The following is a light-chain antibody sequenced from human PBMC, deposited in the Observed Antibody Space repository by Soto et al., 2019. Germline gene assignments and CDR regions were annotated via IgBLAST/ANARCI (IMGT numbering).Light chain of an antibody. V-gene: IGKV1-5*01. Sequence: DIPMTQSPSTLSASVGDRVTITCRASQSINRWLAWYQQKPGKAPKLLIYDVSSLQSCFPSSFSGSGSETEFTLTISSLRPDDFATYYCQQYDSYSLTFGQGTKVEIK. CDR3: QQYDSYSLT. J-gene: IGKJ1*01. CDR1: QSINRW. CDR2: DVS.